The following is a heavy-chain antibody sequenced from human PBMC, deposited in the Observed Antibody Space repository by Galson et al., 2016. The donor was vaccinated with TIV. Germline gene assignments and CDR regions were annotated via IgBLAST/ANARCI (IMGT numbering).Heavy chain of an antibody. CDR1: GFTFNNYA. J-gene: IGHJ3*02. V-gene: IGHV3-23*01. CDR2: ISGSGGVT. D-gene: IGHD4-23*01. CDR3: AKRINYGGDAFEN. Sequence: SLRLSCAASGFTFNNYAMHWVRQAPGKGLEWVSGISGSGGVTYFADSVKGRFTIPRDNSKNTLYLQLNSLRAEDTAVYYCAKRINYGGDAFENWGQGAMVTVSS.